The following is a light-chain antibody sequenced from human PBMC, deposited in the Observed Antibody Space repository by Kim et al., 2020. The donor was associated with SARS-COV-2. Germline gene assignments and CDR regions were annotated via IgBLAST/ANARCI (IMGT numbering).Light chain of an antibody. CDR2: LGS. CDR3: MQALQTRFT. Sequence: DIVMTQSPLSLPVTPGEPASISCRSSQSLLHSNGYNYLDWYLQKPGQSPQLLIYLGSNRASGVPDRFSGSGSGTDFTLKISRVEAEDVGVYYCMQALQTRFTFGGGTKVDIK. V-gene: IGKV2-28*01. CDR1: QSLLHSNGYNY. J-gene: IGKJ4*01.